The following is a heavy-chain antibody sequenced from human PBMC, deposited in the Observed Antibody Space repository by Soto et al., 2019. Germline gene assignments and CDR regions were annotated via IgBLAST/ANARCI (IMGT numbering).Heavy chain of an antibody. D-gene: IGHD6-13*01. V-gene: IGHV3-64*04. CDR3: ARQQLVRDYYYYYYMDV. CDR2: ISSTGGYT. CDR1: GFTFSNYG. J-gene: IGHJ6*03. Sequence: HPGGSLRLSCSASGFTFSNYGMHWVRQAPGKGLEYVSSISSTGGYTCYADSVQGRFTIPRDNSKNTLYLQMNSLRAEDTAVYYCARQQLVRDYYYYYYMDVWGKGTTVTVSS.